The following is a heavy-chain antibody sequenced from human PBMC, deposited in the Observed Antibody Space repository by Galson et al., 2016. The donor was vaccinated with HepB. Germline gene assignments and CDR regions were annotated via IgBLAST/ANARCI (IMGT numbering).Heavy chain of an antibody. D-gene: IGHD5-12*01. J-gene: IGHJ3*02. CDR3: ARDDGDEPGYHDAFDI. V-gene: IGHV3-33*01. CDR1: GFTLSTYG. Sequence: CAVSGFTLSTYGIHWVRLAPGKGLEWVAVIWYDAINKFYADSVRGRFTISRDDSKHTVYLEMNSLGAEDTTMYYCARDDGDEPGYHDAFDIWGQGTMVTVSS. CDR2: IWYDAINK.